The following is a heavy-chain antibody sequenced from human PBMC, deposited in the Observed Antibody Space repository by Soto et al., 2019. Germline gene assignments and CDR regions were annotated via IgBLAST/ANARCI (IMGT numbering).Heavy chain of an antibody. CDR2: IIPICGTA. CDR3: ARVPGYSYGTDFDY. CDR1: GCTFSSYA. D-gene: IGHD5-18*01. V-gene: IGHV1-69*05. Sequence: SVKVSCKASGCTFSSYAISWVRQAPGQGLEWMGRIIPICGTANYAQKFQGRVTMTRDTSTSTVYMELSSLRSEDTAVYYCARVPGYSYGTDFDYWGQGTLVTVSS. J-gene: IGHJ4*02.